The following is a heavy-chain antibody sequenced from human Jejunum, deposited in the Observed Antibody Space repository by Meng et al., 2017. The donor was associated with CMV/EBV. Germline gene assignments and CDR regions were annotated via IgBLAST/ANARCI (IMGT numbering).Heavy chain of an antibody. CDR2: RNQDGREK. V-gene: IGHV3-7*01. Sequence: TFSNYLMNWLRQAPGQGLEWVANRNQDGREKYYADSVKGRFTISRDNAKNSLDLQMNSLRAEDTAVYYCARRGTYDSSAHSHFDYWGQGTRVTVSS. J-gene: IGHJ4*02. CDR1: TFSNYL. CDR3: ARRGTYDSSAHSHFDY. D-gene: IGHD3-22*01.